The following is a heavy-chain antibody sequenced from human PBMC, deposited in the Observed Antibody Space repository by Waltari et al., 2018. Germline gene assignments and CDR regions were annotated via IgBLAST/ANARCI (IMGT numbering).Heavy chain of an antibody. CDR2: IMCSWGST. CDR3: AKAPPRCWYVGEVIDY. V-gene: IGHV3-23*01. J-gene: IGHJ4*02. Sequence: KVVRWVSAIMCSWGSTYYTDSVKCLFTISRDNAKNTLYLQMNSLRAEDTAVYYVAKAPPRCWYVGEVIDYWGQGTLVTVSS. D-gene: IGHD6-13*01.